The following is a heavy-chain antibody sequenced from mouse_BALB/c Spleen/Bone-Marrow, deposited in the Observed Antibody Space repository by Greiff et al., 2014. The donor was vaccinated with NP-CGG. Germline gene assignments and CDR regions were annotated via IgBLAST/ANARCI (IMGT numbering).Heavy chain of an antibody. J-gene: IGHJ3*01. V-gene: IGHV5-6-5*01. D-gene: IGHD2-10*02. CDR1: GFTFSSYA. CDR3: AKRGAYGNFWFAY. CDR2: ISSGGST. Sequence: EVNVVESGGGLVKPGGSLKLSCAASGFTFSSYAMSWVRQTPEKRLEWVASISSGGSTYYPDSVKGRFTISRDNARNILYLQMGSLRSEDTAMYYCAKRGAYGNFWFAYWGQGTLVTVSA.